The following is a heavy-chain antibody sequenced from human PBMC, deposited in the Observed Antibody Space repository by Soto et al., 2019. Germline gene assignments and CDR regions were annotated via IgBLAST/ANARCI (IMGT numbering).Heavy chain of an antibody. V-gene: IGHV4-59*01. D-gene: IGHD4-17*01. CDR2: IYYSGST. CDR1: GGSIISYY. CDR3: AREVHGDYLNWFDP. J-gene: IGHJ5*02. Sequence: SETLPLTCTVSGGSIISYYWSWIWQPTGKGLEWIGYIYYSGSTNYNPSLKSRVTISVDTSKNQFSLKLSSVTAADTAVYYCAREVHGDYLNWFDPWGQGTLLTVSS.